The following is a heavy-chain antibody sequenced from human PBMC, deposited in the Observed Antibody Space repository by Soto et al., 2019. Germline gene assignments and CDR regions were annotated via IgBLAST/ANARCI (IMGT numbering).Heavy chain of an antibody. CDR3: AKDSAIHYSGSYFDY. V-gene: IGHV3-23*01. Sequence: PGGSLRLSCAASGFTFSRYSISCVRQAPGKGLECVSSISGTGGDTFYADSVKGRFTISRDNSKNTLYLQMSSLRADDTALYYCAKDSAIHYSGSYFDYCGQRALLTVSS. D-gene: IGHD1-26*01. CDR2: ISGTGGDT. CDR1: GFTFSRYS. J-gene: IGHJ4*02.